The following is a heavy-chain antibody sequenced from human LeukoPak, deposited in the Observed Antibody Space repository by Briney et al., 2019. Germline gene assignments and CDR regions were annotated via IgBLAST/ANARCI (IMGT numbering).Heavy chain of an antibody. D-gene: IGHD3-9*01. CDR2: ISGSGGST. CDR3: AKDLYYDILTGRDY. Sequence: PGGSLRLSCAASGFTFSSYAMSWVRQAPGKGLEWVSAISGSGGSTYYADSVKGRFTISRDNSKNTLYLQMNSLRAEYTAVYYCAKDLYYDILTGRDYWGQGTLVTVSS. J-gene: IGHJ4*02. V-gene: IGHV3-23*01. CDR1: GFTFSSYA.